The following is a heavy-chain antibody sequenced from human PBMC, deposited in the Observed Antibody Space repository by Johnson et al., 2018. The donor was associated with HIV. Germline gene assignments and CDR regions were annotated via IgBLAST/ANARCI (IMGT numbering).Heavy chain of an antibody. V-gene: IGHV3-9*01. CDR3: AKTGQMIAGTSAFDI. D-gene: IGHD3-22*01. CDR1: GFTFDDYA. J-gene: IGHJ3*02. CDR2: ISWNGGTI. Sequence: VQLVESGGGLVQPGRSLRLSCAASGFTFDDYAIHWVRQAPGKGLEWVSGISWNGGTIGYADSVKGRFTISRDNSKNTLYLQMDSLRAEDTAVYYCAKTGQMIAGTSAFDIGGQGTMVTVSS.